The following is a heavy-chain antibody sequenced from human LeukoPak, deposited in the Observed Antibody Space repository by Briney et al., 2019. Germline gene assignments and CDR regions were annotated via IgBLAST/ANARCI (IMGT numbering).Heavy chain of an antibody. V-gene: IGHV4-4*07. Sequence: SSETLSLTCTVSGVSISSYYWSWIRQPAGEGLEWIGRVYARGNTNYSPSLKSRVTMSVDTSKSQFSLRLRSVSAADTAVYYCARGRYCSADICSGGGAFDLWGQGTLVSVSS. D-gene: IGHD2-15*01. J-gene: IGHJ3*01. CDR3: ARGRYCSADICSGGGAFDL. CDR2: VYARGNT. CDR1: GVSISSYY.